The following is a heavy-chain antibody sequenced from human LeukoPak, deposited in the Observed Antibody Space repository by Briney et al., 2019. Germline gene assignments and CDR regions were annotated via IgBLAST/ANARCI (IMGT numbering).Heavy chain of an antibody. D-gene: IGHD3-22*01. CDR3: ARTKENYYDSSGYCLDY. Sequence: SETLSLTCTVPGGSISSYYWSWIRQPPGKGLEWIGYIYYSGSTNYNPSLKSRVTISVDTSKNQFSLKLSSVTAADTAMYYCARTKENYYDSSGYCLDYWGQGTLVTVSS. CDR2: IYYSGST. V-gene: IGHV4-59*01. CDR1: GGSISSYY. J-gene: IGHJ4*02.